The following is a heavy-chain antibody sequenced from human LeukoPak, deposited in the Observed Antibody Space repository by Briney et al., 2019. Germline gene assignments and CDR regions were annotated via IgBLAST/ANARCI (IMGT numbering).Heavy chain of an antibody. Sequence: GGSLRLSCAASGFTFSSYAMSWVRQAPGKGLKWVSAISGSGGSTYYADSVKGRFTISRDNSKNTLYLQMNSLRAEDTAVYYCARDTVVVVAATAAKNYYYYMDVWGKGTTVTVSS. CDR2: ISGSGGST. D-gene: IGHD2-15*01. J-gene: IGHJ6*03. CDR3: ARDTVVVVAATAAKNYYYYMDV. V-gene: IGHV3-23*01. CDR1: GFTFSSYA.